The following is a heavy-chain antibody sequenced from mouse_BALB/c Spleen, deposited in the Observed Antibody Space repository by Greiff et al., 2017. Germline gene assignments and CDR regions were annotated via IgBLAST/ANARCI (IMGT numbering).Heavy chain of an antibody. CDR2: ISSGGSYT. D-gene: IGHD3-2*01. J-gene: IGHJ3*01. CDR1: GFTFSSYG. V-gene: IGHV5-6*01. Sequence: EVQGVESGGDLVKPGGSLKLSCAAYGFTFSSYGMSWVRQTPDKRLEWVATISSGGSYTYYPDSVKGRFTISRDNAKNTLYLQMSSLKSEDTAMYYCARGGGDSSGYTFAYWGQGTLVTVSA. CDR3: ARGGGDSSGYTFAY.